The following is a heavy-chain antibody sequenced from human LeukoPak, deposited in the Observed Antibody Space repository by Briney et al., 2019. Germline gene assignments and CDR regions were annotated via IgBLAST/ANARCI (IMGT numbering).Heavy chain of an antibody. CDR3: ARRGNSLDY. D-gene: IGHD4-23*01. CDR2: IYYSGTT. J-gene: IGHJ4*02. CDR1: GGSISTYY. V-gene: IGHV4-59*01. Sequence: SESLSLTCTVSGGSISTYYRSWIRQPPGKGLEWIGYIYYSGTTYYNPSLKGRVTISVDTSKNQFSLKLSSVTAADTAVYYCARRGNSLDYWGQGTLVTVSS.